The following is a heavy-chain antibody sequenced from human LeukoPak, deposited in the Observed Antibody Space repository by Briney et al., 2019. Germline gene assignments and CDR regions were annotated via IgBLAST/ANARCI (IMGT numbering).Heavy chain of an antibody. D-gene: IGHD5-24*01. Sequence: VASVKVSCKVSGYTLTELSMHWVRQAPGQGLEWMGGIIPIFGTANYAQKFQGRVTITADESTSTAYMELSSLRSEDTAVYYCAARGGEMATSPGAFDIWGQGTMVTVSS. CDR3: AARGGEMATSPGAFDI. V-gene: IGHV1-69*13. J-gene: IGHJ3*02. CDR2: IIPIFGTA. CDR1: GYTLTELS.